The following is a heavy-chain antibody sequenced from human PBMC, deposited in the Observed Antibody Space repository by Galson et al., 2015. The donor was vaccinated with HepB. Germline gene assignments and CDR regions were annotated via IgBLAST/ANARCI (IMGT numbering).Heavy chain of an antibody. J-gene: IGHJ4*02. V-gene: IGHV5-51*03. CDR1: GYNFAGYW. D-gene: IGHD3-22*01. CDR3: ARGWRPDYEITHLNLDY. Sequence: QSGAEVKEPGESLKISCKGSGYNFAGYWIGWVRQMPGKGLEWKGIIFPGDSHTRYSPSFQGKATIPGAKSFRTAYLQWSSLKASDTAMYYCARGWRPDYEITHLNLDYWGQGTLVTVSS. CDR2: IFPGDSHT.